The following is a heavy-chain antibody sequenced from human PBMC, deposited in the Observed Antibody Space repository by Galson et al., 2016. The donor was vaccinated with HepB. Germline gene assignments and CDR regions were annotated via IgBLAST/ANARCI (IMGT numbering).Heavy chain of an antibody. J-gene: IGHJ6*02. CDR1: GGTFSSYA. V-gene: IGHV1-69*13. Sequence: SVKVSCKASGGTFSSYAISWVRQAPGQGLEWMGGIIPIFGTANYAQKFQGRVTITADESTSTAYMELISLRSEDTAVYYCARTDIVVVPAAVYYYYGMDVWGQGTTVTVS. D-gene: IGHD2-2*01. CDR3: ARTDIVVVPAAVYYYYGMDV. CDR2: IIPIFGTA.